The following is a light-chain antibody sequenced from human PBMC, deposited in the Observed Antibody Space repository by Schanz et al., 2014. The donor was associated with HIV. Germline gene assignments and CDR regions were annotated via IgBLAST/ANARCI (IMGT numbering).Light chain of an antibody. Sequence: DIQMTQSPSTLSASVGDRVTITCRASQSISSWLAWYQQKPGKAPKLLIYKASSLESGVPSRFSGSGSGTDFTFTISSLQPEDIATYYCQQYDNFPPSITFGQGTRLEIK. J-gene: IGKJ5*01. CDR3: QQYDNFPPSIT. CDR1: QSISSW. CDR2: KAS. V-gene: IGKV1-5*03.